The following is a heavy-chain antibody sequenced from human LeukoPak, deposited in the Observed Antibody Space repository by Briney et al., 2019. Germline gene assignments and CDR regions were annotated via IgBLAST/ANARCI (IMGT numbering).Heavy chain of an antibody. CDR2: MNPNSGNT. CDR3: THYYGSGSYWSYYYYMDV. J-gene: IGHJ6*03. V-gene: IGHV1-8*01. Sequence: ASVKVSCKASGYTFTSYDINWVRQATGQGLEWMGWMNPNSGNTGYAQKFQGRVTITADESTSTAYMELSSLRSEDTAVYYCTHYYGSGSYWSYYYYMDVWGKGTTVTVSS. CDR1: GYTFTSYD. D-gene: IGHD3-10*01.